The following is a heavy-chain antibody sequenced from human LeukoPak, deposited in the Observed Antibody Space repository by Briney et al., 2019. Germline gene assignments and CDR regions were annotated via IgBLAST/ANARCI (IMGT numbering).Heavy chain of an antibody. D-gene: IGHD4-17*01. CDR3: ASARHGDYVWDY. Sequence: GESLKISCKGSGYSFTYWIGWVRQMPGKGLEWMGVIYSGDSHTKYSPSFQGRVTISADKSISTAYLQWSSLEASDTAMYYCASARHGDYVWDYWGQGTLVTVSS. V-gene: IGHV5-51*01. J-gene: IGHJ4*02. CDR2: IYSGDSHT. CDR1: GYSFTYW.